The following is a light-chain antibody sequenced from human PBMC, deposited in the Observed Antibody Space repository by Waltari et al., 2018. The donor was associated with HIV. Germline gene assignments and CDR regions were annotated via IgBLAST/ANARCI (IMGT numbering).Light chain of an antibody. CDR2: EVS. CDR3: CAYAGSTTYVI. CDR1: RSAVGGYNL. Sequence: QSALPQPASVSGSPGQSITISCTGTRSAVGGYNLVSWYQQHPGKAPKLMIYEVSKRPSGVSNRFSGSKAGNTASLTISGLQAEDEADYYCCAYAGSTTYVIFGGGTKLTVL. J-gene: IGLJ2*01. V-gene: IGLV2-23*02.